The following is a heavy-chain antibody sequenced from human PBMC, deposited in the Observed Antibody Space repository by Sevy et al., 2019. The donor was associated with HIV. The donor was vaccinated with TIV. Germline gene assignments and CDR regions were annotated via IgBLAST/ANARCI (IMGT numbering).Heavy chain of an antibody. J-gene: IGHJ4*02. CDR3: ARDGGDDYFDD. D-gene: IGHD3-16*01. CDR1: GFSFRRYA. V-gene: IGHV3-30*04. CDR2: ISYDGRNE. Sequence: AGSLRLSCEASGFSFRRYAMHWVRQAPGKGLEWLTVISYDGRNEYYVDSVKGRFTISRDNSKNTLYLQMNSLRPEDTAIYYCARDGGDDYFDDWGQGTLVTVSS.